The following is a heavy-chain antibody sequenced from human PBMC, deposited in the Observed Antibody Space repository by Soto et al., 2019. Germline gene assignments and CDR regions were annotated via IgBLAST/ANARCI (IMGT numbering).Heavy chain of an antibody. CDR1: GDSLSTTPYY. J-gene: IGHJ4*02. V-gene: IGHV4-39*01. D-gene: IGHD5-12*01. Sequence: SETLSLTCTVSGDSLSTTPYYWGWIRQPPGKGLEWIATTYYSGTTYYNPSLKSRVTISVDTSKNQFYLELRSVTAADTAMYYCARHAGMATIVDYWGQGALVTVSS. CDR2: TYYSGTT. CDR3: ARHAGMATIVDY.